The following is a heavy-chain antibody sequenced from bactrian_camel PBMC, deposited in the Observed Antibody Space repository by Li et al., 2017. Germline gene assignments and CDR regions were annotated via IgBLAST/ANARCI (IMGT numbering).Heavy chain of an antibody. CDR3: VRALAWPESY. CDR1: GITVSNYY. J-gene: IGHJ4*01. V-gene: IGHV3S40*01. CDR2: INEGGSRT. Sequence: VQLVESGGGLVQPGGSLRLSCAVSGITVSNYYMAWVRQAPGKGLEWVSTINEGGSRTYYADSVKGRFTISRDNARNTVYLQLNSLKPEDTAVYYCVRALAWPESYWGQGTQVTVS. D-gene: IGHD1*01.